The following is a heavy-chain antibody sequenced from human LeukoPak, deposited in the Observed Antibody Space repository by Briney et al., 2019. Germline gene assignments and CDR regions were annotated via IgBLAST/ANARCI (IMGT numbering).Heavy chain of an antibody. CDR2: ISYDGSNK. CDR1: GFTFSSYS. V-gene: IGHV3-30*18. CDR3: AELGITMIGGV. J-gene: IGHJ6*04. Sequence: GGSLRLSCAASGFTFSSYSMNWVRQAPGKGLEWVAVISYDGSNKYYADSVKGRFTISRDNSKNSLYLQMNSLRAEDTAVYYCAELGITMIGGVWGKGTTVTISS. D-gene: IGHD3-10*02.